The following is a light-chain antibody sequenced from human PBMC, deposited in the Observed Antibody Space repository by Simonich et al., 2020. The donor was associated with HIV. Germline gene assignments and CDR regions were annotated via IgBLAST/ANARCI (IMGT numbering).Light chain of an antibody. J-gene: IGKJ4*01. V-gene: IGKV1-33*01. Sequence: DIQMTQSPSSLSASVGNRVTITCQAIQDISNYLNCYQQKPGKAPKLLIYDASNLETGVPSRFSGSGSGTDFTFTISSLQPEDIATYYCQQYDNLPFGGGTKVEIK. CDR2: DAS. CDR1: QDISNY. CDR3: QQYDNLP.